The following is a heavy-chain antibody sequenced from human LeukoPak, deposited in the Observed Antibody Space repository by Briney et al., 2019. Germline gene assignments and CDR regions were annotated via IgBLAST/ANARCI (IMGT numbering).Heavy chain of an antibody. D-gene: IGHD3-16*02. CDR1: GGSISSYY. J-gene: IGHJ4*02. Sequence: PSETLSLTCTVSGGSISSYYWSWIRQPPGKGLEWIGYIYYSGSTNYNPSLKSRVTISVDTPKNQFSLKLSSVTAADTAVYYCARYVWGSYPTFEDYWGQGTLVTVSS. CDR2: IYYSGST. CDR3: ARYVWGSYPTFEDY. V-gene: IGHV4-59*01.